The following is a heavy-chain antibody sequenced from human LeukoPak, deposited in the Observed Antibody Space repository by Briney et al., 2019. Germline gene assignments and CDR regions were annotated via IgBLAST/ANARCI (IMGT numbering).Heavy chain of an antibody. CDR2: ISGCGGST. D-gene: IGHD2-15*01. V-gene: IGHV3-23*01. Sequence: GGSLRLSCAASGFTFSSYAMSWVRQAPGQGLEWVSAISGCGGSTYYADPVKGRFTISRDNSKNTLYLQMNSLGAEDTAVYYCARQGDCSGGSCYPTLDYWGQGTLVTVSS. CDR1: GFTFSSYA. J-gene: IGHJ4*02. CDR3: ARQGDCSGGSCYPTLDY.